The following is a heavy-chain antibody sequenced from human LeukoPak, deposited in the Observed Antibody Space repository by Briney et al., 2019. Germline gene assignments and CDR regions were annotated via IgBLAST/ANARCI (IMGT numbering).Heavy chain of an antibody. CDR2: INHSGTT. Sequence: SETLSLTCTVSGGSFSGFHWTWIRQPPGKGLEWIGEINHSGTTNYNSSLKSRVTISVDTSKNQFSLKLSSVTAADSAVYYCARRRGSWSGYNDPGGYYYGLDVWGQGTTVTVSS. V-gene: IGHV4-34*01. CDR1: GGSFSGFH. D-gene: IGHD3-3*01. J-gene: IGHJ6*02. CDR3: ARRRGSWSGYNDPGGYYYGLDV.